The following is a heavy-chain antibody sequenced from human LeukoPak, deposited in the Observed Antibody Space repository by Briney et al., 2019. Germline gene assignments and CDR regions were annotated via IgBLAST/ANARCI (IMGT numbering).Heavy chain of an antibody. V-gene: IGHV4-4*07. D-gene: IGHD3-22*01. CDR1: GGSISSYY. CDR2: IYTTGIT. Sequence: PSETLSLTCTVSGGSISSYYWSWIRQPAGKGLEWIGRIYTTGITSYNPSLKSRVTMSVDTSKNQFSLKLTSVTAADTAVYYCARDGYYYDSSGYYFWGQGTLVTVSS. J-gene: IGHJ4*02. CDR3: ARDGYYYDSSGYYF.